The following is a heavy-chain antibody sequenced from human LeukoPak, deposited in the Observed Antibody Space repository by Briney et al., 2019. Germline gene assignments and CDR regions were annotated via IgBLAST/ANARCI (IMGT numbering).Heavy chain of an antibody. CDR3: ARATGESLDY. J-gene: IGHJ4*02. CDR1: EFTFSNYA. CDR2: ISGSGGST. V-gene: IGHV3-23*01. Sequence: PGGSLRLSCAASEFTFSNYAMNWVRQAPGKGLEWVSAISGSGGSTYYADSVKGRFTISRDNSKNTLYLQMNSLRAEDTAVYYCARATGESLDYWGQGTLVTVSS. D-gene: IGHD3-16*01.